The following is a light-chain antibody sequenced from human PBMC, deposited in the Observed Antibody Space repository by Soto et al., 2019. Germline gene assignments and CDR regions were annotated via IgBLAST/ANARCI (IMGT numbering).Light chain of an antibody. CDR3: QQLSTYPST. V-gene: IGKV1-9*01. CDR2: AAS. CDR1: QGIGSY. J-gene: IGKJ4*01. Sequence: IPFTQSPSSLSASVGDRVTITFRASQGIGSYLAWYQQKPGEAPKLLIFAASTLQSGVPSRFSGSGSGTDFTLTISSLQAEDFATYYCQQLSTYPSTFGGGTKVDIK.